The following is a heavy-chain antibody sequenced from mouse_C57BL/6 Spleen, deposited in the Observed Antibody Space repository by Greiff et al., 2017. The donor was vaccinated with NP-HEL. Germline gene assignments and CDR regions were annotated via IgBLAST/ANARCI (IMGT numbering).Heavy chain of an antibody. J-gene: IGHJ4*01. CDR3: ARYKDYDYGYYYAMDY. V-gene: IGHV7-3*01. D-gene: IGHD2-4*01. CDR1: GFTFTDYY. CDR2: IRNKANGYTT. Sequence: EVQLVESGGGLVQPGGSLSLSCAASGFTFTDYYMSWVRQPPGKALEWLGFIRNKANGYTTEYSASVKGRFTISRDNSQSILYLQMNALRAEDSATYYCARYKDYDYGYYYAMDYWGQGTSVTVSS.